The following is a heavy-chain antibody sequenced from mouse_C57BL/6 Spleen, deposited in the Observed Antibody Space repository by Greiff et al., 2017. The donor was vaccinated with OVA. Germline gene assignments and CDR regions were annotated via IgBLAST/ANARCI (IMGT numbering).Heavy chain of an antibody. CDR3: ARYKGYAMDY. Sequence: EVKLMESGGGFVQPGGSLSLSCAASGFTFTDYYMSWVRQPPGQALEWLGFIRNKANGYTTEYSASVKGRFTISRDNSQSILYLQMNALRAEDSATYYCARYKGYAMDYWGQGTSVTVSS. J-gene: IGHJ4*01. V-gene: IGHV7-3*01. CDR2: IRNKANGYTT. CDR1: GFTFTDYY.